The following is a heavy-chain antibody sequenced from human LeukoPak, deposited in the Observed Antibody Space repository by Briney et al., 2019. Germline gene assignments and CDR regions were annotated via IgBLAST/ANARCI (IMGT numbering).Heavy chain of an antibody. J-gene: IGHJ4*02. CDR3: ASWDSSSVDY. CDR2: ISSSSSYI. D-gene: IGHD6-13*01. CDR1: GFTFISYS. Sequence: GGSLRLSCAASGFTFISYSMNWVRQAPGKGLEWVSSISSSSSYIYYADSVKGRSTISRNNAKNSLYLQMNRVRAEDTVVYYCASWDSSSVDYWGQGTLVTVSS. V-gene: IGHV3-21*01.